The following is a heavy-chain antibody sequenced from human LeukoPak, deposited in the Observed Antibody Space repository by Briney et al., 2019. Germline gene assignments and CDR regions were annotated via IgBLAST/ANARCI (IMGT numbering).Heavy chain of an antibody. CDR1: GFTFSSYA. CDR2: ISSDGNTK. V-gene: IGHV3-30*18. J-gene: IGHJ3*02. Sequence: GGFLRLSCAASGFTFSSYAMHWVRQAPGKGLEWVAVISSDGNTKYYTDSVKGRFTISRDNSKNTLYLQMNSLRVEDTAVYYCAKDVSPETGDAFEIWGQGTMVTVSS. D-gene: IGHD1-14*01. CDR3: AKDVSPETGDAFEI.